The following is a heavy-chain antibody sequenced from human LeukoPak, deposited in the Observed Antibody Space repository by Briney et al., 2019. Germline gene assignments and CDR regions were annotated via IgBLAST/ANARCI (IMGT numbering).Heavy chain of an antibody. CDR2: IYPGDSDT. D-gene: IGHD5-18*01. CDR3: ARHAVDTAMIDWFDP. J-gene: IGHJ5*02. V-gene: IGHV5-51*01. Sequence: GESLKISCKGSGYSFTSYRIGWVRQMPGKGLEWMGIIYPGDSDTRYSPSFQGQVTISADKSISTAYLQWSSLKASDTAMYYCARHAVDTAMIDWFDPWGQGTLVTVSS. CDR1: GYSFTSYR.